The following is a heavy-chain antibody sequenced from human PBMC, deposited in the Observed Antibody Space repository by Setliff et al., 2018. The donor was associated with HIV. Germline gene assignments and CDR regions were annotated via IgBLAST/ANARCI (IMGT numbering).Heavy chain of an antibody. V-gene: IGHV4-59*11. J-gene: IGHJ4*02. CDR2: VYHTGST. CDR3: ARWGDGYNSYDF. CDR1: GGSIGIHY. Sequence: SETLSLTCAVSGGSIGIHYWSWIRQPPGKGLEWIGTVYHTGSTIYNPSLQSRVIMSVDTSRNQFSLNVNSLTAADTAVCFCARWGDGYNSYDFWGQGTLVTVSS. D-gene: IGHD5-12*01.